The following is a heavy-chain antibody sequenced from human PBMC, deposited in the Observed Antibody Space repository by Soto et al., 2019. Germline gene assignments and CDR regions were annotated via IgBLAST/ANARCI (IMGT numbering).Heavy chain of an antibody. V-gene: IGHV3-33*01. CDR2: GWYNGINK. Sequence: QVQLVESGGGMVQTGGSLSLSCAASGFTFSNVGMHWVRQAPGTGLEWVAIGWYNGINKYYADSVQDRFTISRDNSKNTVYLQMNSLRAEDTAVYYCVRGGRYCCDDSWGQGTLVTVSS. CDR3: VRGGRYCCDDS. D-gene: IGHD1-26*01. J-gene: IGHJ4*02. CDR1: GFTFSNVG.